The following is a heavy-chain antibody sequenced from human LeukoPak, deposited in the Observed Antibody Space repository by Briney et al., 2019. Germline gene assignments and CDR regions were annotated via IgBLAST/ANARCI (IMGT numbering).Heavy chain of an antibody. J-gene: IGHJ5*02. CDR2: INHSGST. D-gene: IGHD3-16*02. V-gene: IGHV4-39*07. Sequence: KSSETLSLTCSVSGGSIRSSSYYWSWIRQPPGKGLEWIGEINHSGSTNYNPSLKSRVTISVDTSKNQFSLKLSSVTAADTAVYYCARVWGSYRSWFDPWGQGTLVTVSS. CDR1: GGSIRSSSYY. CDR3: ARVWGSYRSWFDP.